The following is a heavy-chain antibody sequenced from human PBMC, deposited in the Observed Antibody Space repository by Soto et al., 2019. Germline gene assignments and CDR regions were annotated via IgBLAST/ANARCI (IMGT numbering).Heavy chain of an antibody. J-gene: IGHJ1*01. V-gene: IGHV1-18*01. Sequence: ASVKVSCKASGYTFTSYGISWVRQAPGQGLEWMGWISAYNGNTNYAQKLQGRVTMTTDTSTSTAYMELRSLRSDDTAVYYCASFDMPTEYFQHWGQGTLVTVSS. CDR1: GYTFTSYG. CDR2: ISAYNGNT. CDR3: ASFDMPTEYFQH. D-gene: IGHD3-9*01.